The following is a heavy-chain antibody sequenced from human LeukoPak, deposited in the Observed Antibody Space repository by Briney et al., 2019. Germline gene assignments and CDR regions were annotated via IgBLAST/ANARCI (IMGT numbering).Heavy chain of an antibody. CDR3: ARGMEDRYYYDSSGSGGYFDY. J-gene: IGHJ4*02. CDR1: EFIFSSYA. Sequence: GGSLRLSCAASEFIFSSYAMSWVRQAPGKGLEWVSRINGNVGSTYYADSVKGRFTISRDNSKNTLYLQMNSLRAEDTAVYYCARGMEDRYYYDSSGSGGYFDYWGQGTLVTVSS. CDR2: INGNVGST. V-gene: IGHV3-23*01. D-gene: IGHD3-22*01.